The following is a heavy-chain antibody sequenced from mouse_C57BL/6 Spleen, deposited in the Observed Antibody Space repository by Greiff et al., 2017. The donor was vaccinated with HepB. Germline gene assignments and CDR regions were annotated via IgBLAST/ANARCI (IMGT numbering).Heavy chain of an antibody. CDR3: ARSLDYYAMDY. Sequence: VKLQESGAELARPGASVKLSCKASGYTFTSYGISWVKQRTGQGLEWIGEIYPRSGNTYYNEKFKGKATLTADKSSSTAYMELRSLTSEDSAVYFCARSLDYYAMDYWGQGTSVTVSS. V-gene: IGHV1-81*01. D-gene: IGHD3-3*01. CDR2: IYPRSGNT. J-gene: IGHJ4*01. CDR1: GYTFTSYG.